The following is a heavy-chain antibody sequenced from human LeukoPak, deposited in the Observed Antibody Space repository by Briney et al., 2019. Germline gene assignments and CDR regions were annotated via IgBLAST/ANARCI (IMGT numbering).Heavy chain of an antibody. D-gene: IGHD6-13*01. J-gene: IGHJ4*02. Sequence: PGGSLRLSCAASGFTFSSYSMNWVRQPPGKGLEWIGSIYYSGSTYYNPSLKSRVTISVDTSKNQFSLKLSSVTAADTAVYYCARREAAAFHYWGQGTLVTVSS. CDR1: GFTFSSYSMN. CDR2: IYYSGST. CDR3: ARREAAAFHY. V-gene: IGHV4-39*01.